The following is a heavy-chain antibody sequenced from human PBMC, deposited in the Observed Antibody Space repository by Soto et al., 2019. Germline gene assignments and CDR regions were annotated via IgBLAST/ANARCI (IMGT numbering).Heavy chain of an antibody. CDR3: ARDLTDYYDSSGYYYGSAFDI. CDR2: IIPIFGTA. Sequence: QVQLVQSGAEVKKPGSSVKVSCKASGGTFSSYAISCVRQAPGQGLEWMGGIIPIFGTANYAQKFQGRVTITADKSTSTAYMELSSLRSEDTAVYYCARDLTDYYDSSGYYYGSAFDIWGQGTMVPVSS. CDR1: GGTFSSYA. D-gene: IGHD3-22*01. V-gene: IGHV1-69*06. J-gene: IGHJ3*02.